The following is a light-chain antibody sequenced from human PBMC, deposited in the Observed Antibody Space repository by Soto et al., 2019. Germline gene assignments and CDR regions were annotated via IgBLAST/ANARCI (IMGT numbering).Light chain of an antibody. Sequence: QSVLTQPASVSGSPGQSITISCTGTSSDVGGYHHVSWYQQYPGKAPKVIIYEVSKRPSGISNRFSGSKSGNTASLTISGLQADDEADYFCSSYRSIGSLVFGTGTKVTVL. J-gene: IGLJ1*01. V-gene: IGLV2-14*01. CDR2: EVS. CDR3: SSYRSIGSLV. CDR1: SSDVGGYHH.